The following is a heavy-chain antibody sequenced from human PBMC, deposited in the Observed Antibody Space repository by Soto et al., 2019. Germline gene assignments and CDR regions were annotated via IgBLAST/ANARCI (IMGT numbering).Heavy chain of an antibody. D-gene: IGHD6-19*01. V-gene: IGHV4-30-2*01. CDR3: ARAGDSSGPVALGY. Sequence: SETLSLTCSVSGGSISSGGASWSWIRQPPGKGLEWIGYIYHSGSTYYNPSLKSRVTISVDRSKNQFSLKLSSVTAADTAVYYCARAGDSSGPVALGYWGQGTLVTVSS. CDR2: IYHSGST. J-gene: IGHJ4*02. CDR1: GGSISSGGAS.